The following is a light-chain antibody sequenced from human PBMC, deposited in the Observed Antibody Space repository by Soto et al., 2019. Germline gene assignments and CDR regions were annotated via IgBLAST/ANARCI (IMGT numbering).Light chain of an antibody. J-gene: IGKJ3*01. CDR1: QRVNSNY. CDR2: GVS. CDR3: QQYGNSGVT. Sequence: EIVLTQSPGTLSLSPGDRATLSCRASQRVNSNYLAWHQQKPGQAPRLLIYGVSSSATGIPDRFSGSGSGTDFTLTISSLEPEDFAVYYCQQYGNSGVTFGPGTKVDIK. V-gene: IGKV3-20*01.